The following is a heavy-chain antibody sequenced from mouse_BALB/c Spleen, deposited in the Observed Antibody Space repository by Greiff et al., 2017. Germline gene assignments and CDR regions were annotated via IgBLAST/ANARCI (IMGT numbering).Heavy chain of an antibody. Sequence: EVKLVESGGGLVKPGGSLKLSCAASGFTFSDYYMYWVRQTPEKRLEWVATISDGGSYTYYPDSVKGRFTISRDNAKNNLYLQMNSLQTDDTAMYYCARENYGSSYASFAYWGQGTLVTVSA. D-gene: IGHD1-1*01. CDR3: ARENYGSSYASFAY. V-gene: IGHV5-4*02. CDR1: GFTFSDYY. CDR2: ISDGGSYT. J-gene: IGHJ3*01.